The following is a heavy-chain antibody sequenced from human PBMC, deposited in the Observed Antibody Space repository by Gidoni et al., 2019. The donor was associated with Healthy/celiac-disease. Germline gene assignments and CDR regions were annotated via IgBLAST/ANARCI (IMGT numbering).Heavy chain of an antibody. CDR3: ASNPRGWYTGRWLY. V-gene: IGHV1-18*04. D-gene: IGHD6-19*01. J-gene: IGHJ4*02. CDR2: ISAYNGNT. Sequence: QVQLVQSGAEVKKPGASVKVSCKASGYTFTSYGISWVRQAPGQGLEWMGWISAYNGNTNEAQKLQGRVTRTTDTSTSTAYMELRSLRSDDTAVYYCASNPRGWYTGRWLYWGQGTLVTVSS. CDR1: GYTFTSYG.